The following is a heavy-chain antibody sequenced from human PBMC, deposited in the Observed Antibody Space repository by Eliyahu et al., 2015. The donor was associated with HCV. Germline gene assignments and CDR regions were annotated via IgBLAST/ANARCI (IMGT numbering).Heavy chain of an antibody. Sequence: XVKKPGSSVKVSCKASGGTFSSYTISWVRQAPGQGLEWMGRIIPILGIANYAQKFQGRVTITADKSTSTAYMELSSLRSEDTAVYYCARTRGYSGYDPEDYYYYGMDVWGQGTTVTVSS. D-gene: IGHD5-12*01. CDR3: ARTRGYSGYDPEDYYYYGMDV. J-gene: IGHJ6*02. V-gene: IGHV1-69*02. CDR1: GGTFSSYT. CDR2: IIPILGIA.